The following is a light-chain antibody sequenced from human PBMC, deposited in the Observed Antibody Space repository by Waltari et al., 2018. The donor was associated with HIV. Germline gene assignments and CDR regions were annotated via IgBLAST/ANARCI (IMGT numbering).Light chain of an antibody. V-gene: IGKV1-5*03. CDR1: QSISIW. Sequence: DIQMTQSPSTLSASVGDRVTITCRASQSISIWLAWYQQKPGKAPKLLIYKGASLESGVPSRFSGSGSWTEVSLTISSLQPDDFATYYCQQYNTYPTFGQGTKVEI. J-gene: IGKJ1*01. CDR3: QQYNTYPT. CDR2: KGA.